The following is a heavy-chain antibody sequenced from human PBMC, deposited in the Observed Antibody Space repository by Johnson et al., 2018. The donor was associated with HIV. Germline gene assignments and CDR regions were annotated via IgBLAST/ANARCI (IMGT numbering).Heavy chain of an antibody. CDR1: GFTFSSYA. CDR2: ISGSGGST. CDR3: ATSMRATALAFDT. D-gene: IGHD1-26*01. J-gene: IGHJ3*02. V-gene: IGHV3-23*04. Sequence: VQLVESGGGVVQPGRSLRLSCAASGFTFSSYAMSWVRQAPGKGLEWVSAISGSGGSTYYADSVKGRFTISRDNSKNTLYLQMNSLRAEDTAVYYCATSMRATALAFDTWGQGTMVTVSS.